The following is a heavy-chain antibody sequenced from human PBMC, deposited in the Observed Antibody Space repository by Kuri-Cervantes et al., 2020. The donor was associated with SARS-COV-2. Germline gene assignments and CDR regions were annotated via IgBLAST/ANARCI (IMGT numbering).Heavy chain of an antibody. CDR1: GFTLSNSY. J-gene: IGHJ1*01. Sequence: GESLKISCVVSGFTLSNSYMSWVRQAPGKGLEWVSVIYSGGSTFYPDSVKGRFMVSRDNSRSTMYLQMNSLRVEDTAVYFCARGGGGSGDFEYFQYWGQGTVVTVSS. D-gene: IGHD2-15*01. CDR2: IYSGGST. V-gene: IGHV3-53*01. CDR3: ARGGGGSGDFEYFQY.